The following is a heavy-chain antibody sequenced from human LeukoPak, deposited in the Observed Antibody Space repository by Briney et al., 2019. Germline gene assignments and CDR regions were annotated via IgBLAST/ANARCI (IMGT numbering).Heavy chain of an antibody. CDR2: ISSSGST. V-gene: IGHV4-59*08. CDR3: ARLESYGVDGFDI. J-gene: IGHJ3*02. CDR1: GGSISRYF. Sequence: PSETLSLTCTVSGGSISRYFWNWIRQPPGKGLEGIGYISSSGSTYYNPSLRSPVTISMDTSKNQFSLKLSSVTAADTAVYYCARLESYGVDGFDIWGQGTMVTVSS. D-gene: IGHD4-17*01.